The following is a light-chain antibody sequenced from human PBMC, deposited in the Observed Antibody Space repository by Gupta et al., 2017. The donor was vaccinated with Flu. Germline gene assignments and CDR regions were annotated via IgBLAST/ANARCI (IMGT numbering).Light chain of an antibody. CDR3: QVGDSDTVV. Sequence: SYDLTQPPSVSVYPGQTASISCSGDKLGGKYVCWYQQKPGQSPVLVIYQDNKRPSGIPGRISGSTSGNTATLTISETQVTDEADYYCQVGDSDTVVFGGRTKLTVL. V-gene: IGLV3-1*01. J-gene: IGLJ3*02. CDR1: KLGGKY. CDR2: QDN.